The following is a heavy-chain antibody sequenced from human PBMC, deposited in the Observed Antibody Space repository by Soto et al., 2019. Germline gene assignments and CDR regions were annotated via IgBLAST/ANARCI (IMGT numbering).Heavy chain of an antibody. CDR3: ASGDYVGSSHHYMDV. Sequence: QVQLQESGPGLVKPSETLSLTCTVSGGSISSYYWSWIRQPPGKGLEWIGYIYYSGSTNYSPSLTCRVSISVDTSKKQFSLKLTSVTAAYMAVYYCASGDYVGSSHHYMDVWGKVTTLTVSS. CDR2: IYYSGST. D-gene: IGHD4-17*01. CDR1: GGSISSYY. V-gene: IGHV4-59*01. J-gene: IGHJ6*03.